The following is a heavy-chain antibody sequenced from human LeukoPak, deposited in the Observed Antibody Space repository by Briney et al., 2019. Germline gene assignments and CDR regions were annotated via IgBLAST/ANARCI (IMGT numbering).Heavy chain of an antibody. D-gene: IGHD6-19*01. CDR2: FDPEDGET. J-gene: IGHJ4*02. CDR3: AAAVAGTGGFDY. Sequence: ASVKVSCKVSGYTLTELSMHWVRQAPGKGLEWMGGFDPEDGETIDAQKLQGRVTFTEDTSTDTAYMELSSLRSGDTAVYYCAAAVAGTGGFDYWGQGTLVTVSS. CDR1: GYTLTELS. V-gene: IGHV1-24*01.